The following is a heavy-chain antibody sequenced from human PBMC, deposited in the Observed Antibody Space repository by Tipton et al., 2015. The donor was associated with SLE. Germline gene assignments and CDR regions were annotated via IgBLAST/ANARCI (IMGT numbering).Heavy chain of an antibody. D-gene: IGHD6-13*01. CDR2: IWYGGSNK. CDR3: ARDGGGRDSSSWYGAFDI. CDR1: GFTFSSYG. Sequence: SLRLSCAASGFTFSSYGMHWVRQAPGKGLEWVAVIWYGGSNKYYADSVKGRFTISRDNSKNTLYLQMNSLRAEDTAVYYCARDGGGRDSSSWYGAFDIWGQGTMVTASS. V-gene: IGHV3-33*01. J-gene: IGHJ3*02.